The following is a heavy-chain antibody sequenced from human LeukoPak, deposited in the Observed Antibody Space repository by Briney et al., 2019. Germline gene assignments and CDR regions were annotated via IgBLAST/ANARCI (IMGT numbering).Heavy chain of an antibody. V-gene: IGHV4-4*07. CDR2: IYTSGST. CDR1: GGSLSSYY. CDR3: AGYSGSYSLDY. Sequence: SETLSLTCTVSGGSLSSYYWSWIRQPAGKGLEWIGRIYTSGSTNYNPSLKSRVTMSVDTSKNQFSMKLSSVTGADTAVYYCAGYSGSYSLDYWGQGTLVTVSS. J-gene: IGHJ4*02. D-gene: IGHD1-26*01.